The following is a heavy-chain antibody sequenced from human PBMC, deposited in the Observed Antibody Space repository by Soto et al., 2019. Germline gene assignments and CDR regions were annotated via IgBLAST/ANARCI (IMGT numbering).Heavy chain of an antibody. V-gene: IGHV4-59*08. CDR3: ARHSRDGYNAFDY. CDR1: GDSISNYF. CDR2: LYNGGST. J-gene: IGHJ4*02. D-gene: IGHD5-12*01. Sequence: SETLSLTCTVSGDSISNYFWSWIRQPPGKGLEWIGYLYNGGSTNYNSSLKSRITISVDTSKNQFSLKVSSVTAADTARYFCARHSRDGYNAFDYWGQGTLVTVSS.